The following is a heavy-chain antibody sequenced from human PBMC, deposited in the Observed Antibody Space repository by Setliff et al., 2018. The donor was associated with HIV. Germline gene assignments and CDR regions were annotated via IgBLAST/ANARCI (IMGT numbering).Heavy chain of an antibody. V-gene: IGHV3-73*01. CDR3: AASPDGDCATTNCANWFDP. CDR1: GFTFSGSA. J-gene: IGHJ5*02. CDR2: IKTKSKTYAT. D-gene: IGHD4-17*01. Sequence: GGSLRLSCSASGFTFSGSAMHWVRQASGKGPEWVGRIKTKSKTYATAYGESVKGRFTISREDSQNTAYLQMSSLKTEDTAVYFCAASPDGDCATTNCANWFDPWGQGTLVTGS.